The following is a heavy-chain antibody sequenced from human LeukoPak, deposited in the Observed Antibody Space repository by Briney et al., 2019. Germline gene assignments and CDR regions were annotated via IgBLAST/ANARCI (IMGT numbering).Heavy chain of an antibody. CDR3: ARNSNAKRYFDY. Sequence: ASVKVSCKASGYTFTSYYMHSVRQAPGQGLEWMGIINPSGGSTSYAQKFQGRVTMTRDTSTSTVYMELSSLRSEDTAVYYCARNSNAKRYFDYWGQGTLVTVSS. J-gene: IGHJ4*02. CDR1: GYTFTSYY. D-gene: IGHD2/OR15-2a*01. V-gene: IGHV1-46*01. CDR2: INPSGGST.